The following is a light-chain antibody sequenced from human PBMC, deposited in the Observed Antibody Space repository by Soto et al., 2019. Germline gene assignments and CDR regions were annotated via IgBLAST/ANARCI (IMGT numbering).Light chain of an antibody. CDR2: DAS. CDR1: QSVSSY. V-gene: IGKV3-11*01. CDR3: QQRSNWPHT. Sequence: EILITQSPSTLSGSPRERATLSCMASQSVSSYLAWYQQKPGQAPRLLIYDASNRATGIPARFSGSGSGTDFTLTISSLEPEDFAVYYCQQRSNWPHTFGGGTMVDIK. J-gene: IGKJ4*01.